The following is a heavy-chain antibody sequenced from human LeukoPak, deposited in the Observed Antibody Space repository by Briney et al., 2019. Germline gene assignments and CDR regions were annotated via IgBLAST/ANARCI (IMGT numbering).Heavy chain of an antibody. J-gene: IGHJ4*02. Sequence: SVKVSCKASGGTFSSYTISWVRQAPGQGLEWMGRIIPILGIANYAQKFQGRVTITADKSTSTAYMELSSLRSEDTAVYYCARTRASIAALDYWGQGALVTVSS. D-gene: IGHD6-13*01. V-gene: IGHV1-69*02. CDR3: ARTRASIAALDY. CDR1: GGTFSSYT. CDR2: IIPILGIA.